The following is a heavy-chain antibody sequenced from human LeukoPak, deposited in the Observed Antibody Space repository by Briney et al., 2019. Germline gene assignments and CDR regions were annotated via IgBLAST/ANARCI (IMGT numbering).Heavy chain of an antibody. Sequence: GGSLRLSCAASGFTFSGSAIHWVRQSSGKGLEWVGQIDKKDKGYATATAYAASVKGRFTISRDDSINTAYLQMNSLRAEDTAVYYCAKDLSSIAVAGYHYWGQGTLVTVSS. D-gene: IGHD6-19*01. CDR2: IDKKDKGYATAT. V-gene: IGHV3-73*01. CDR3: AKDLSSIAVAGYHY. J-gene: IGHJ4*02. CDR1: GFTFSGSA.